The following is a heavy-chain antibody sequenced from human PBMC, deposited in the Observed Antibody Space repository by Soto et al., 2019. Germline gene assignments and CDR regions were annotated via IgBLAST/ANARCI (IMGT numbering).Heavy chain of an antibody. CDR1: GGSISSGGYY. CDR3: ARSFRLAEPGPFDY. D-gene: IGHD6-13*01. CDR2: IYYSGST. V-gene: IGHV4-31*03. Sequence: SETLSLTCTVSGGSISSGGYYWSWIRQHPGKGLEWIGYIYYSGSTYYNPSLKSRGTISVDTSKNQFSLKLSAVTAADTAVYYCARSFRLAEPGPFDYWGQATLVTVSS. J-gene: IGHJ4*02.